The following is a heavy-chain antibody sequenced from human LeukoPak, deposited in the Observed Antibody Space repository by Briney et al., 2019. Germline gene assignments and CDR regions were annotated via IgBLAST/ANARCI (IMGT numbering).Heavy chain of an antibody. CDR1: GYTLTELS. CDR2: FDPEDGEI. J-gene: IGHJ3*02. V-gene: IGHV1-24*01. CDR3: ASPLGYCSSTSCYGAFDI. Sequence: ASVKVSCKVSGYTLTELSMHWVRQAPGKGLEWMGGFDPEDGEIIYAQKFQGRVTMTEDTSTDTAYMELSSLRSEDTAVYYCASPLGYCSSTSCYGAFDIWGQGTMVTVSS. D-gene: IGHD2-2*01.